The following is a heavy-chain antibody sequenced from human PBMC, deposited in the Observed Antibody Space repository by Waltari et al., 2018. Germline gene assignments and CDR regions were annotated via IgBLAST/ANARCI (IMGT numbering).Heavy chain of an antibody. J-gene: IGHJ4*02. CDR3: AKLALNDY. CDR1: GFTFRSYA. Sequence: EVQLLESGGGLVQPGGSLRLYCSASGFTFRSYAMSWVSQAPGKGMEWVSVISGSGGSTYYADSVKGRFTISRDNSKNTLYLQMNSLRAEDTAVYYCAKLALNDYWGQGILVTVSS. CDR2: ISGSGGST. D-gene: IGHD2-15*01. V-gene: IGHV3-23*01.